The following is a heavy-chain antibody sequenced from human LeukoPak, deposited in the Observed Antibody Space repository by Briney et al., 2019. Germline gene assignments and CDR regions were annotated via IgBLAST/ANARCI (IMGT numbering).Heavy chain of an antibody. D-gene: IGHD3-9*01. J-gene: IGHJ4*02. CDR1: GGSISSYY. V-gene: IGHV4-59*01. CDR2: IYYSGST. Sequence: SETLSLTCTVSGGSISSYYWSWIRQPPGKGLEWIGYIYYSGSTNYNPSLKSRVTISVDTSKNQFSLKLSSVTAADTAVYYCARELLRLDILNGSYFDYWGQGTLVTVSS. CDR3: ARELLRLDILNGSYFDY.